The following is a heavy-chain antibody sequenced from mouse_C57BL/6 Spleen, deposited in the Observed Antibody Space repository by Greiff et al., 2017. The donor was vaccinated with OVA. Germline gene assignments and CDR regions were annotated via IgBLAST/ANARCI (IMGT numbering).Heavy chain of an antibody. CDR1: GYTFTSYW. V-gene: IGHV1-55*01. Sequence: QVQLKQPGAELVKPGASVKMSCTASGYTFTSYWITWVKQRPGQGLEWIGDIYPGSGSTNYNEKFKSKATLTVDTSSSTAYMQLSSLTSEDSAVYYCARTWDYFDYWGQGTTLTVSS. CDR2: IYPGSGST. J-gene: IGHJ2*01. CDR3: ARTWDYFDY. D-gene: IGHD4-1*01.